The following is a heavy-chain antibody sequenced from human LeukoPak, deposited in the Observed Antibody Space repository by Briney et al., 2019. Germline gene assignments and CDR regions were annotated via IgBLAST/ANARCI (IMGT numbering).Heavy chain of an antibody. V-gene: IGHV3-23*01. CDR3: TTDLELYHLY. CDR1: GFNFNGYA. CDR2: ITASGGTK. Sequence: PGGSLRLSCAASGFNFNGYAMSWVRQAPGKGLKWVATITASGGTKFYADSVKGRFTISRDNSKNTLYLQMNNLKTEDTGVYYCTTDLELYHLYWGQGTLVTVSS. J-gene: IGHJ4*02. D-gene: IGHD1-7*01.